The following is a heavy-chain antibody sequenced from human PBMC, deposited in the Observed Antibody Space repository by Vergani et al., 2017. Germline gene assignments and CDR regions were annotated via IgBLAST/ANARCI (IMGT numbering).Heavy chain of an antibody. CDR1: GGTFSSYA. D-gene: IGHD2-2*01. J-gene: IGHJ3*02. CDR2: IIPIFGTA. Sequence: QVQLVQSGAEVKKPGSSVKVSCKASGGTFSSYAISWVRQAPGQGLEWMGGIIPIFGTANYAQKLQGRVTITADESTSTAYMELSSLRSEDTAVYYCAGGDCSSTSCRSDAFDIWGQGTMVTVSS. CDR3: AGGDCSSTSCRSDAFDI. V-gene: IGHV1-69*01.